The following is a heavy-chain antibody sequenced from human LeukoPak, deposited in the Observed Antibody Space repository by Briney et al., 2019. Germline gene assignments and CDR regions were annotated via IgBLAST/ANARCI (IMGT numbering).Heavy chain of an antibody. CDR2: MYYSGST. CDR1: GGSISSSNW. D-gene: IGHD3-10*02. V-gene: IGHV4-4*02. Sequence: SETLSLTCAVSGGSISSSNWWSWVRQPPGKGLEWIGYMYYSGSTNYNPSLKSRVTISVDTSKNQFSLKLSSVTAADTAVYYCAELGITMIGGVWGKGTTVTISS. CDR3: AELGITMIGGV. J-gene: IGHJ6*04.